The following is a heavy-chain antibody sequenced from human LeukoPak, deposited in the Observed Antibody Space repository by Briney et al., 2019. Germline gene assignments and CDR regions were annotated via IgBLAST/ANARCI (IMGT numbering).Heavy chain of an antibody. V-gene: IGHV3-48*03. J-gene: IGHJ5*02. CDR3: AKVLSAAYMGGRMYNWFDP. CDR2: ISSSGSTI. CDR1: GFTFSSYE. Sequence: GGSLRLSCAASGFTFSSYEMNWVRQAPGKGLEWVSYISSSGSTIYYADSVKGRFTISRDNAKNSLYLQMDSLRAEDTAVYYCAKVLSAAYMGGRMYNWFDPWGQGTLVTVSS. D-gene: IGHD2-2*01.